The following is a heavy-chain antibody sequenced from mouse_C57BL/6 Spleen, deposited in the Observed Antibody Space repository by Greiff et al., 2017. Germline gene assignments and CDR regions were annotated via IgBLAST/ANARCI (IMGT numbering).Heavy chain of an antibody. CDR3: ARSGGAAQATFAWFAY. D-gene: IGHD3-2*02. J-gene: IGHJ3*01. V-gene: IGHV1-76*01. CDR1: GYTFTDYY. Sequence: VQLQQSGAELVRPGASVKLSCKASGYTFTDYYINWVKQRPGQGLEWIARIYPGSGNTYYNEKFKGKATLTAEKSSSTAYMQLSSLTSEDSAVYFWARSGGAAQATFAWFAYWGQGTLVTVSA. CDR2: IYPGSGNT.